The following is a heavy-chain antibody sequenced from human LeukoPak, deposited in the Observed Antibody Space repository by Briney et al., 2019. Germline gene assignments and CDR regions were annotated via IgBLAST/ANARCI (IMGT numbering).Heavy chain of an antibody. V-gene: IGHV3-7*01. D-gene: IGHD6-13*01. CDR3: ATDLGSSRPNF. CDR2: IKQDGSEK. Sequence: GGSLRLSCAASGSSFSTYWMSWVRQAPGKGLEWVANIKQDGSEKYYVDSAKGRFTISRDNAKNSLYLQMNSLRAEDTAVYYCATDLGSSRPNFWGQGILVTVSS. CDR1: GSSFSTYW. J-gene: IGHJ4*02.